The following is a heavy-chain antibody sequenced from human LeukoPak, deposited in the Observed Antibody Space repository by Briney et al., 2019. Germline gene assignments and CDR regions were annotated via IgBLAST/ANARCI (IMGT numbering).Heavy chain of an antibody. CDR2: ISGSGGST. CDR1: GFTFSHYG. V-gene: IGHV3-23*01. D-gene: IGHD6-19*01. CDR3: ARDLVAGRGYFDY. Sequence: PGGTLRLSCAASGFTFSHYGMTWVRQAPGKGLEGVSAISGSGGSTYYADSVKGRFTISRDKSKNTLYLQMNSLRAEDTAVYYCARDLVAGRGYFDYWGQGTLVTVSS. J-gene: IGHJ4*02.